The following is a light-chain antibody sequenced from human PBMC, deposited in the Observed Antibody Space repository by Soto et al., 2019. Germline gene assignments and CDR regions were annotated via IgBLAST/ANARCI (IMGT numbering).Light chain of an antibody. Sequence: QSALTQPASVSGSLGQSITISCTGTSSDVGGFNYVSWYQQHPGKDPKVVIFEVTYRPSGVSSRFSGSKSGNTASPTVSGLQAEDEGDYYCSSYTSSSTVVFGGGTKLTVL. V-gene: IGLV2-14*01. CDR2: EVT. CDR3: SSYTSSSTVV. CDR1: SSDVGGFNY. J-gene: IGLJ2*01.